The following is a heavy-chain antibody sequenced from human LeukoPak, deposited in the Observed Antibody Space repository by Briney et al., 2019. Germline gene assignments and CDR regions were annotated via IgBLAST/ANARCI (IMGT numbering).Heavy chain of an antibody. D-gene: IGHD3-9*01. J-gene: IGHJ4*02. V-gene: IGHV1-18*01. Sequence: ASVKVSCKTSGYTFTSYGVSWVRQAPGQGLEWMGWISPDNGNTKYVQKVQGGVTMTTDTSSSTAYMELRSLRYDDTAVYYCARVDILTGYYYFDNWGQGTLVTVSS. CDR1: GYTFTSYG. CDR2: ISPDNGNT. CDR3: ARVDILTGYYYFDN.